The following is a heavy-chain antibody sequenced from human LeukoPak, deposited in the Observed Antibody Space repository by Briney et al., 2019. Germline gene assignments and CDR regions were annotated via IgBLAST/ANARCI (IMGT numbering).Heavy chain of an antibody. J-gene: IGHJ6*03. CDR3: ARVSGYYYYYYYMDV. V-gene: IGHV1-8*01. CDR2: MNPNSGNP. D-gene: IGHD3-22*01. Sequence: ASVKVSCKASGYTFTSDDINWVRQATGQGLEWMGWMNPNSGNPGYAQKFQGRVTMTRNTSISTAYMELSSLRSEDTAVYYCARVSGYYYYYYYMDVWGKGTTVTVSS. CDR1: GYTFTSDD.